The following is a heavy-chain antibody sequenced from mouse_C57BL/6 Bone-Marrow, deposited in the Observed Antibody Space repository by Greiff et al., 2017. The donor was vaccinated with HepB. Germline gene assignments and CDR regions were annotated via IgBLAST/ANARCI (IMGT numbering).Heavy chain of an antibody. J-gene: IGHJ4*01. V-gene: IGHV1-69*01. Sequence: QVQLQQPGAELVMPGASVKLSCKASGYTFTSYWMHWVKQRPGQGLEWIGEIYPSDSYTNYNQKFKGKSTLTVDKSSSTAYMQLSSLTSEDSAVYYCARPSYDRAMDYWGQGTSVTVSS. CDR2: IYPSDSYT. D-gene: IGHD2-12*01. CDR3: ARPSYDRAMDY. CDR1: GYTFTSYW.